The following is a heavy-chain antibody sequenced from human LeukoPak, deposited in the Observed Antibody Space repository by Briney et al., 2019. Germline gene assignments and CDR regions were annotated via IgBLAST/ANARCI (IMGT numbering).Heavy chain of an antibody. D-gene: IGHD3-10*01. CDR3: AKGGGDARYYFDY. CDR1: GFTFTNYA. CDR2: IGGSGGNT. Sequence: GGSLRLSCAASGFTFTNYAMTWVRQAPGKGLEWVSAIGGSGGNTNYADSVRGRLTISRDSSKNTLYLEMNSLRAEDTAVYYCAKGGGDARYYFDYWGQGTLVTVSS. J-gene: IGHJ4*02. V-gene: IGHV3-23*01.